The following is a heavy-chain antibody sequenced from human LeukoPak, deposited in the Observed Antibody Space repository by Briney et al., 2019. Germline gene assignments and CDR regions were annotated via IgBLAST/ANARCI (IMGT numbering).Heavy chain of an antibody. D-gene: IGHD3-3*01. CDR2: INHSGST. CDR1: GFTFSYYW. CDR3: ARELAYYDFWSGYPKYYFDY. V-gene: IGHV4-34*01. J-gene: IGHJ4*02. Sequence: PGGSLRLSCAASGFTFSYYWMSWVRQPPGKGLEWIGEINHSGSTNYNPSLKSRVTISVDTSKNQFSLKLSSVTAADTAVYYCARELAYYDFWSGYPKYYFDYWGQGTLVTVSS.